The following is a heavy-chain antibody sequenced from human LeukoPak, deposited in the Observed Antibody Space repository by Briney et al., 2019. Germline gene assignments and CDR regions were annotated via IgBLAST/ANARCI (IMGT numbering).Heavy chain of an antibody. Sequence: GGSLRLSCAASGFIFSSYGMHWVRQAPGKGLEWVAVIWYDGSNKQYADSVKGRFTISRDNSKNTLYLEMNSLRAEDTAVYYCARSYESSGYYFRTVEYWGQGTLVTVSS. CDR2: IWYDGSNK. J-gene: IGHJ4*02. CDR3: ARSYESSGYYFRTVEY. V-gene: IGHV3-33*01. D-gene: IGHD3-22*01. CDR1: GFIFSSYG.